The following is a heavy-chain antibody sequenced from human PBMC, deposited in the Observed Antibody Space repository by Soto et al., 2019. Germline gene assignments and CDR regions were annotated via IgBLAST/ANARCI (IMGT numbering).Heavy chain of an antibody. CDR3: ASEDPTYYYDNGGFYWEPDYQYYFDY. D-gene: IGHD3-22*01. J-gene: IGHJ4*02. V-gene: IGHV4-39*01. CDR1: GASISSSNYY. CDR2: IYYSGTT. Sequence: SETLSLTCTVSGASISSSNYYWGWIRQPPGKGLEWIGSIYYSGTTYNNTSLKSRVTISVDTSKNQFSLKLSSVTAADTAVYLCASEDPTYYYDNGGFYWEPDYQYYFDYWGQGTLVTVSS.